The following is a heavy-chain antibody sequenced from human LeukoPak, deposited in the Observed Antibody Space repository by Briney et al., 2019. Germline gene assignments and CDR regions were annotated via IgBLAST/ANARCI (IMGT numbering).Heavy chain of an antibody. CDR3: ARFTTVVPAFWYFDL. J-gene: IGHJ2*01. CDR1: GASISNYY. Sequence: PSETLSLTCTVSGASISNYYWSWIRQPSGKGLEWIGYIFYSGSTNYNPSLKSRVTISLATSKNQFSLQLRSVTAADTAVYYCARFTTVVPAFWYFDLWGRGTLVTVSS. CDR2: IFYSGST. D-gene: IGHD4-23*01. V-gene: IGHV4-59*08.